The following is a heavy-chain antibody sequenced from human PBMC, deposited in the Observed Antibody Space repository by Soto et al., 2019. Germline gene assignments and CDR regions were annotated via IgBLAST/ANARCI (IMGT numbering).Heavy chain of an antibody. CDR2: ISAYNGNT. V-gene: IGHV1-18*01. CDR1: GYTFTSYG. CDR3: ERVWIPGTTVSWLDP. Sequence: ASVKVSCKASGYTFTSYGISWVRQAPGQGLEWMGWISAYNGNTNYAQKLQGRVTMTTDTSTSTAYMELRSLRSDDTAVYYCERVWIPGTTVSWLDPWGQGTLVTVYS. J-gene: IGHJ5*02. D-gene: IGHD1-7*01.